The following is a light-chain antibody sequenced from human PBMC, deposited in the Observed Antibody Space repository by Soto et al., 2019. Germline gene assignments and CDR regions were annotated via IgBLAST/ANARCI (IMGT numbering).Light chain of an antibody. CDR1: SSNTGSKT. V-gene: IGLV1-44*01. J-gene: IGLJ1*01. CDR3: AAWDASLNGYV. CDR2: NSY. Sequence: ELTQPPSASGTPGQRVTISCSGSSSNTGSKTVNWYQQLPGTVPKLLIYNSYQRPSGVPDRFSGSKSGTSASLAISGLQSEDEADYYCAAWDASLNGYVFGAGTKVTVL.